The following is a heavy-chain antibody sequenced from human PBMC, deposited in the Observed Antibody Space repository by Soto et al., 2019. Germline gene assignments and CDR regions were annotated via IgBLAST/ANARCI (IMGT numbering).Heavy chain of an antibody. V-gene: IGHV5-51*01. CDR3: ARIGIAVASAYYYYGMDV. CDR1: GYSFTSYW. Sequence: GESLKISCKGSGYSFTSYWIGWVRQMPGKGLEWMGIIYPGDSDTRHSPSFQGQVTISADNSISTAYLQWSSLKASDTAMYYCARIGIAVASAYYYYGMDVWGQGTTVTVSS. CDR2: IYPGDSDT. J-gene: IGHJ6*02. D-gene: IGHD6-19*01.